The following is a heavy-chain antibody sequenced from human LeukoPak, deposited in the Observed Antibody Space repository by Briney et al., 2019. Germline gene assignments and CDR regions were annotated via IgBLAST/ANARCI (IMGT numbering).Heavy chain of an antibody. CDR3: ARGGYSGSYWHAFDI. Sequence: GGSLTLSCAASGLTVSSNYITWVRQAPGQGLEYVSVIYIGDTTSYADSVKIRFTISRDISKNTLYLQMNSLRAEDTSVYFCARGGYSGSYWHAFDIWGQGTMVTVSS. CDR2: IYIGDTT. CDR1: GLTVSSNY. J-gene: IGHJ3*02. D-gene: IGHD1-26*01. V-gene: IGHV3-66*01.